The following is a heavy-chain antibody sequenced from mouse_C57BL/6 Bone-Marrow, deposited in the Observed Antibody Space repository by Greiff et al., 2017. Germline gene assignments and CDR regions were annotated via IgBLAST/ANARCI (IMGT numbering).Heavy chain of an antibody. CDR1: GYTFTSYW. CDR2: IDPSDSYT. D-gene: IGHD2-5*01. V-gene: IGHV1-69*01. CDR3: ARDSNYVLFAY. J-gene: IGHJ3*01. Sequence: VQLQQPGAELVMPGASVKLSCKASGYTFTSYWMHWVKQRPGQGLEWIGEIDPSDSYTNYNQKFKGKSTLTVDKSSSTAYMQLSSLTSEDSAVYYCARDSNYVLFAYWGQGTLVTVSA.